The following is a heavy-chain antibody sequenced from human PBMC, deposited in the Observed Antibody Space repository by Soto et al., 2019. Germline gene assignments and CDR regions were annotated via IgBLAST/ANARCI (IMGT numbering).Heavy chain of an antibody. Sequence: GGSLRLSCAASGFTFSSYAMHWVRQAPGKGLEWVAVISYDGSNKYYADSVKGRFTISRDNSKNTLYLQMNSLRAEDTAVYYCARDPALWFGELFPYFDYWGQGTLVTVSS. J-gene: IGHJ4*02. CDR1: GFTFSSYA. V-gene: IGHV3-30-3*01. CDR3: ARDPALWFGELFPYFDY. CDR2: ISYDGSNK. D-gene: IGHD3-10*01.